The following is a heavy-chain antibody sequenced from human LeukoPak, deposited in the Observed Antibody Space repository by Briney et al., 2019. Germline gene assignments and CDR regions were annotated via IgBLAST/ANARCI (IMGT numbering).Heavy chain of an antibody. V-gene: IGHV1-69*06. J-gene: IGHJ4*02. D-gene: IGHD5-24*01. CDR1: GGTFSSYA. CDR3: ARARFAGDGYNRSYYFDY. CDR2: IIPIFGTA. Sequence: GASVKVSCKASGGTFSSYAISWVRQAPGQGLEWMGGIIPIFGTANYAQKFQGRVTITADKSTSTAYMELSSLRSEDTAVYYCARARFAGDGYNRSYYFDYWGQGTLVTISS.